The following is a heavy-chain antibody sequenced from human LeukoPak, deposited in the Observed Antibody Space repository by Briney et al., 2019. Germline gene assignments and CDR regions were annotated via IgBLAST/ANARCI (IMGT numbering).Heavy chain of an antibody. CDR2: ISYEGSDI. D-gene: IGHD4-17*01. J-gene: IGHJ4*02. CDR3: ARIMTTVTTVEY. Sequence: GGSLRLSCAASGFTFSNFAMHWVRQAPGKGLEWVAVISYEGSDISYADSVKGRFTISRDNAKNSLYLQMNSLRAEDTAVYYCARIMTTVTTVEYWGQGTLVTVSS. V-gene: IGHV3-30*04. CDR1: GFTFSNFA.